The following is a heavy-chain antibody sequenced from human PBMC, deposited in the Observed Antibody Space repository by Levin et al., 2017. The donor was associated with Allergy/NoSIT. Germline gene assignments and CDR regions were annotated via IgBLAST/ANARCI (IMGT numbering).Heavy chain of an antibody. CDR2: FDPEDGET. D-gene: IGHD6-19*01. V-gene: IGHV1-24*01. CDR3: ATGNRGRAQYSSGWWLVDFDY. Sequence: ASVKVSCKVSGYTLTELSMHWVRQAPGKGLEWMGGFDPEDGETIYAQKFQGRVTMTEDTSTDTAYMELSSLRSEDTAVYYCATGNRGRAQYSSGWWLVDFDYWGQGTLVTVSS. CDR1: GYTLTELS. J-gene: IGHJ4*02.